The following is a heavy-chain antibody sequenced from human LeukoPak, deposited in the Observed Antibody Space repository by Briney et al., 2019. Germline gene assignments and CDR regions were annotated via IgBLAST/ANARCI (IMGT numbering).Heavy chain of an antibody. CDR1: GGYFCAFH. CDR2: MKQSGTP. J-gene: IGHJ4*02. Sequence: SETLSLTCAVYGGYFCAFHWNWIRQSPAKGLEWLGEMKQSGTPRYNPSLQSRVTISVDKSKNQFSLNVRSVTAADTAVYYCASRPFLYGFRTYFDNWAQGTLVTVSS. D-gene: IGHD3-10*01. CDR3: ASRPFLYGFRTYFDN. V-gene: IGHV4-34*01.